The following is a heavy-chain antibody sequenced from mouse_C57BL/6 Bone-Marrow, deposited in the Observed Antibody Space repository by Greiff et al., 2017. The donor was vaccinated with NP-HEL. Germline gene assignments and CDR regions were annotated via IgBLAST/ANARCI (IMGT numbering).Heavy chain of an antibody. Sequence: SGAELVRPGASVKLSCTASGFNIKDDYMHWVKQRPEQGLEWIGWIDPENGDTEYASKFQGKATITADTSSNTAYLQLSSLTSEDTAVYYCTKGKAWFAYWGQGTLVTVSA. CDR2: IDPENGDT. V-gene: IGHV14-4*01. CDR1: GFNIKDDY. J-gene: IGHJ3*01. CDR3: TKGKAWFAY.